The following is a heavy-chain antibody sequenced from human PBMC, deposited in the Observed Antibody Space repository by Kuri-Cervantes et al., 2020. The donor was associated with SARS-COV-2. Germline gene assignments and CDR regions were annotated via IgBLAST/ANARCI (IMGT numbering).Heavy chain of an antibody. D-gene: IGHD6-19*01. CDR1: GFTFSSYA. J-gene: IGHJ4*02. V-gene: IGHV3-30*01. Sequence: GGSLRLSCAASGFTFSSYAMHWVRQAPGKGLEWVAVISYDGSNKYYADSVKGRFTISRDNSKNTLYLQMNSLRAEDTALYYCAKDYSSGWYRGFDYWGQGTLVTVSS. CDR3: AKDYSSGWYRGFDY. CDR2: ISYDGSNK.